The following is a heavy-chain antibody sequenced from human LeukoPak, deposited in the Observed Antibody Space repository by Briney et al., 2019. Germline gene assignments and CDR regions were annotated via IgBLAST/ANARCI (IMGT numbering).Heavy chain of an antibody. CDR1: GGSISSSSYY. CDR2: IYYSGST. CDR3: ARHGNYDSSGYYSAFDY. V-gene: IGHV4-39*01. Sequence: PSETLSLTCTVSGGSISSSSYYWGWIRQPPGTGLEWIGSIYYSGSTYYNPSLKSRVTISVDTSKNQFPLKLSSMTAADTAVYYCARHGNYDSSGYYSAFDYWGQGTLVTVSS. D-gene: IGHD3-22*01. J-gene: IGHJ4*02.